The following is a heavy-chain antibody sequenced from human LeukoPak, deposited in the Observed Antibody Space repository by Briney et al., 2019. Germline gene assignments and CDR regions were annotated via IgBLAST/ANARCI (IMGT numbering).Heavy chain of an antibody. CDR1: GGSFSGYY. D-gene: IGHD3-9*01. V-gene: IGHV4-34*01. Sequence: PSETLSLTCAVCGGSFSGYYWSWIRQPPGKGLEWIGEIYHSGSTNYNPSLKSRVTISVDKSKNQFSLKLSSVTAADTAVYYCARDPMHYDILTGYSRYNWFDPWGQGTLVTVSS. J-gene: IGHJ5*02. CDR2: IYHSGST. CDR3: ARDPMHYDILTGYSRYNWFDP.